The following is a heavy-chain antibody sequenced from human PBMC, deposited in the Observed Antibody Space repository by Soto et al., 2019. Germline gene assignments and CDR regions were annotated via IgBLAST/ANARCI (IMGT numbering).Heavy chain of an antibody. Sequence: EVQLLESGGGLVQPGGSLRLSCAASGFTFSSYAVSWVRQAPGKGLEWVSGISDSGGSTYYADSVKGRFTISRDNSKSTLYLQMNSLRAEATAVYYCAKVKGEGSSWAPHFDYWGQGTLVTVSS. J-gene: IGHJ4*02. CDR3: AKVKGEGSSWAPHFDY. CDR1: GFTFSSYA. CDR2: ISDSGGST. V-gene: IGHV3-23*01. D-gene: IGHD6-13*01.